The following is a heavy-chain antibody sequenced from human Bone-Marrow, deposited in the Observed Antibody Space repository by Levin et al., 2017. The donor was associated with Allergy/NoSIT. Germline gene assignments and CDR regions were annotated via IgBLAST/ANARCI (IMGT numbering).Heavy chain of an antibody. J-gene: IGHJ4*02. D-gene: IGHD3-9*01. V-gene: IGHV3-11*01. CDR3: ARGPRYFDYKAPLDY. CDR1: GFSFNDYY. CDR2: ISGSGSVT. Sequence: GESLKISCAASGFSFNDYYMSWIRQAPGKGLEWVSYISGSGSVTYYTDFVKGRFTISRDNAKNSLYLQVNSLRAEDTAVYYCARGPRYFDYKAPLDYWGQGTLVTVSS.